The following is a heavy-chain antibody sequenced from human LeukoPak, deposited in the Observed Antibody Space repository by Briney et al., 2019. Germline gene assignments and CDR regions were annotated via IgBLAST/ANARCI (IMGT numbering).Heavy chain of an antibody. CDR1: GITFSRYW. CDR2: IKQDGGEK. Sequence: GGSLRLSCADSGITFSRYWMSWVRQAPGKGLERVANIKQDGGEKYYVDSVKGRFTISRDNAKNSLYLQMNSLRVEDTAVYYCARDGRPLDYWGQGTLVTVSS. J-gene: IGHJ4*02. CDR3: ARDGRPLDY. V-gene: IGHV3-7*03.